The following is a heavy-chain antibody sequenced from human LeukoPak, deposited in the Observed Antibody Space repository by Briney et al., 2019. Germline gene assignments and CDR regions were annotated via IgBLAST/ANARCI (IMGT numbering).Heavy chain of an antibody. CDR2: TYYRSQWYN. CDR1: GDSVSSNSAA. D-gene: IGHD3-22*01. Sequence: SQTLSLTCVISGDSVSSNSAAWNWIRQSPSRGLEWLGRTYYRSQWYNDYALSVKSRITINPDTSKNQFSLQLSSVTAADTAVYYCARHSTYYYDSSGYKGPRYFQHWGQGTLVTVSS. CDR3: ARHSTYYYDSSGYKGPRYFQH. J-gene: IGHJ1*01. V-gene: IGHV6-1*01.